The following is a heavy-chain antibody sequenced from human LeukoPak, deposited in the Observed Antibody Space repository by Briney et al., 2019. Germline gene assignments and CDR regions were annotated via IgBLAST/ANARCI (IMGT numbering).Heavy chain of an antibody. CDR3: ARDLSSSWYNAFDI. D-gene: IGHD6-13*01. CDR2: ISSSSSTI. J-gene: IGHJ3*02. CDR1: GFTFSSYS. V-gene: IGHV3-48*01. Sequence: GGSLRLSCAASGFTFSSYSVNWVRQAPGKGLEWVSYISSSSSTIYYADSVKGRFTISRGNAKNSLYLQMNSLRAEDTAVYYCARDLSSSWYNAFDIWGQGTMVTVSS.